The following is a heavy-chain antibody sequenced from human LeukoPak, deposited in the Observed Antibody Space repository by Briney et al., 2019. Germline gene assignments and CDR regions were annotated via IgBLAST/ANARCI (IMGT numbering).Heavy chain of an antibody. CDR1: GFTFSRHN. D-gene: IGHD6-19*01. CDR3: ARDAQWLVPEGYYYYMDV. Sequence: PGGSLRLPCAGSGFTFSRHNMNWFRQAPGKGLERVSSISSRSSYIFYADSVKGRFTISRDNAKNSLYLQMNSLGAEDTAVYYCARDAQWLVPEGYYYYMDVWAKGPRSPSP. CDR2: ISSRSSYI. J-gene: IGHJ6*03. V-gene: IGHV3-21*01.